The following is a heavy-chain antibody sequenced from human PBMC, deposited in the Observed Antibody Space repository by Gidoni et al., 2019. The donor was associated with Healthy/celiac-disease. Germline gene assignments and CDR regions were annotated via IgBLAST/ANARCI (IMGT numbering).Heavy chain of an antibody. D-gene: IGHD3-22*01. CDR2: IYYSGST. CDR1: GGSISSSSYY. CDR3: ARQETYYYDSSGYYNDAFDI. V-gene: IGHV4-39*01. Sequence: QLQLQESRPGLVKPSETLSLTCTVSGGSISSSSYYWGWIRPPPGKGLEWVGSIYYSGSTYYNPSLKSRVTISGDTSKNQFSLKLSSVTAADTAVYYCARQETYYYDSSGYYNDAFDIWGQGTMVTVSS. J-gene: IGHJ3*02.